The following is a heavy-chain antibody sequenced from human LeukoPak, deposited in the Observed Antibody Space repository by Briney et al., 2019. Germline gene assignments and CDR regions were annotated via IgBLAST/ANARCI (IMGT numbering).Heavy chain of an antibody. V-gene: IGHV1-18*01. J-gene: IGHJ5*02. CDR1: GYTFTRYS. CDR2: ISAYNGNT. CDR3: ARVSYNWFDP. Sequence: ASVKVSCKASGYTFTRYSISWVRQAPGQGLECMGWISAYNGNTYYAQNFQGRVTMTADTSTSTAYMELGSLRSDDTAVYYCARVSYNWFDPWGQGTLLTVSP.